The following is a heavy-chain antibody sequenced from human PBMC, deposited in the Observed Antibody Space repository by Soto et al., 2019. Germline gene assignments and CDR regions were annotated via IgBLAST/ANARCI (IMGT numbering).Heavy chain of an antibody. V-gene: IGHV4-59*01. J-gene: IGHJ3*01. CDR3: VSSRSAIYGDAFDV. CDR2: IYDSGDT. Sequence: SETLSLTCSVSGNSISSYFRSWIRQTPGKGLEWVGFIYDSGDTQYNPSLESRATISLDTSKSQFSLRLRSVTAAETAMYYCVSSRSAIYGDAFDVWGRGTMVT. CDR1: GNSISSYF. D-gene: IGHD2-2*01.